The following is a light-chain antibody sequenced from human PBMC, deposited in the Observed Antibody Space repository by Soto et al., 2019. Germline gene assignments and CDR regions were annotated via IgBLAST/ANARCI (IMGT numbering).Light chain of an antibody. V-gene: IGKV4-1*01. J-gene: IGKJ2*01. CDR1: QSVLYSSNNKNY. CDR2: WAS. Sequence: DIVMTQSPDSLAVSLGERATINCKSSQSVLYSSNNKNYLAWYQQRPGQPPKLLIDWASTRESGVPDRFSGSGSGTDFTLTITSLQAEDVAVYYCQQYDSTPPTFGQGTKLELK. CDR3: QQYDSTPPT.